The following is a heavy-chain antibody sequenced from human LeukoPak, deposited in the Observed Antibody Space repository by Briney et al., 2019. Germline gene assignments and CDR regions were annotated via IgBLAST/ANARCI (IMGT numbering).Heavy chain of an antibody. Sequence: ASVTVSCKASGYTFTDYYMHWVRQAPGQGLEWMGWINPNSGGTNYAQKSQGRVTMTRDTSISTAYMELSRLTSDDTAVYYCARVHFYDSSGYSLINPWGQGTLVTVSS. CDR2: INPNSGGT. V-gene: IGHV1-2*02. CDR1: GYTFTDYY. D-gene: IGHD3-22*01. CDR3: ARVHFYDSSGYSLINP. J-gene: IGHJ4*02.